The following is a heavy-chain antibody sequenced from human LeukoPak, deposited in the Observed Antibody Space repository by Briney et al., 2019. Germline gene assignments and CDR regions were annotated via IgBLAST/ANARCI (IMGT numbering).Heavy chain of an antibody. CDR3: ARMGIWYLL. V-gene: IGHV3-7*03. CDR1: GFTFSTYW. D-gene: IGHD2-15*01. CDR2: IKQGGGEK. J-gene: IGHJ4*02. Sequence: SGGSLRLSCAASGFTFSTYWMSWVRQAPGQGLEWVANIKQGGGEKYYVDSVKGRFTISRDNAKNSLYLQMDSLRAEDTAMYYCARMGIWYLLWGQGTLVTVSS.